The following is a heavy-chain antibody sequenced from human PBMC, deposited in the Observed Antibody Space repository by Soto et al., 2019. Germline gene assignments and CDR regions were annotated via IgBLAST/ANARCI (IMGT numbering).Heavy chain of an antibody. CDR1: GYTFGSSP. V-gene: IGHV1-3*04. D-gene: IGHD5-12*01. Sequence: GASVKVSCKASGYTFGSSPLHWVRQAPGQRPEWMGWINTANDDTKYSQKFQDRVTLTRDTSASTAYMEVSSLTPEDTAVYYCARDEGVASGNWGQGTLVTVSS. CDR2: INTANDDT. CDR3: ARDEGVASGN. J-gene: IGHJ4*02.